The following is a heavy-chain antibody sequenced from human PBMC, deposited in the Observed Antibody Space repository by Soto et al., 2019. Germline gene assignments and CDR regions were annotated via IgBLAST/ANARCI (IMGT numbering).Heavy chain of an antibody. CDR2: IYHSGST. D-gene: IGHD6-6*01. CDR3: AREFSSSSGENWFDP. J-gene: IGHJ5*02. V-gene: IGHV4-4*02. CDR1: GGSISSSNW. Sequence: SETLSLTCAVSGGSISSSNWWSWVRQPPGKGLEWIGEIYHSGSTNYNPSLKSRVTISVDKSKNQFSLKLSSVTAADTAVYYCAREFSSSSGENWFDPWGQGTLVTVSS.